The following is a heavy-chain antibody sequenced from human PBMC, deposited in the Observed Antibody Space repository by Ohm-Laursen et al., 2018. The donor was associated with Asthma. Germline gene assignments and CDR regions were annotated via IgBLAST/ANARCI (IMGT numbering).Heavy chain of an antibody. J-gene: IGHJ6*02. D-gene: IGHD3-3*01. CDR2: ISTSSTYI. V-gene: IGHV3-21*04. CDR1: GFTFSSYT. CDR3: ATKFWSGYQSSYYYYGMDV. Sequence: SLRLSCAASGFTFSSYTMNWVRQAPGKGLEWVSSISTSSTYIYYADSMKGRFTISRDNAKNSMYLQMNSLRAEDTAVYYCATKFWSGYQSSYYYYGMDVWGQGTTVTVSS.